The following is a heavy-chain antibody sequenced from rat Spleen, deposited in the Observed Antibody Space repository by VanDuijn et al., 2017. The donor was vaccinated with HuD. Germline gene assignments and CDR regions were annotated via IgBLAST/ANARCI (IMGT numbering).Heavy chain of an antibody. J-gene: IGHJ2*01. CDR3: ARPTTGIPFNY. Sequence: EVQVVESGGGLVQPGRSLKLSCAASGFTFSDHYVAWVRQAPTKGLEWVATISYDGSSTYYRDSVKGRFTISRDNAKNTLYLQMDSLRSEDTAIYYCARPTTGIPFNYWGQGVMVTVSS. D-gene: IGHD1-9*01. CDR1: GFTFSDHY. V-gene: IGHV5-29*01. CDR2: ISYDGSST.